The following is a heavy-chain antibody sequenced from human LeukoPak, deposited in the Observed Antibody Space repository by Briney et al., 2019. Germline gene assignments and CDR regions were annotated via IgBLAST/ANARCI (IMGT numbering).Heavy chain of an antibody. V-gene: IGHV3-7*03. CDR3: ASGLELDY. CDR1: AFTISDYW. J-gene: IGHJ4*02. CDR2: IKQDGSEK. Sequence: GGSLRLSCAASAFTISDYWMSWVRQTPGKGLEWVANIKQDGSEKNYVDSVKGRFTISRDNAKNSLYLQMNSLRAEDTAVYYCASGLELDYWGQGTLVTVSS.